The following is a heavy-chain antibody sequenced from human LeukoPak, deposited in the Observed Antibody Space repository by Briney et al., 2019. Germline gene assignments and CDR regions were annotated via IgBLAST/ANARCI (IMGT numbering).Heavy chain of an antibody. J-gene: IGHJ1*01. CDR1: GGAFSSYA. Sequence: VASVKVSCKASGGAFSSYAISWVRQAPGQGLEWMGGIIPIFGTANYAQKFQGRVTITADESTSTAYMELSSLKSEDTAVYYCASLPYCSSTSCFPEYFQHWRQGTLVTVSS. CDR3: ASLPYCSSTSCFPEYFQH. CDR2: IIPIFGTA. V-gene: IGHV1-69*01. D-gene: IGHD2-2*01.